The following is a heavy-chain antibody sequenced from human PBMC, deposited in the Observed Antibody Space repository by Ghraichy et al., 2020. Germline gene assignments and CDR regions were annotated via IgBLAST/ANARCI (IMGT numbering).Heavy chain of an antibody. Sequence: SETLSLTCAVYGGSFSGYYWSWIRQPPGKGLEWIGEINHNGSTNYNPSLKSRVTISVDTFKNQFSLKLSSVTAADTAVYYCARRGIAARSPFDYWGQGTLVTVSS. CDR2: INHNGST. J-gene: IGHJ4*02. V-gene: IGHV4-34*01. D-gene: IGHD6-6*01. CDR1: GGSFSGYY. CDR3: ARRGIAARSPFDY.